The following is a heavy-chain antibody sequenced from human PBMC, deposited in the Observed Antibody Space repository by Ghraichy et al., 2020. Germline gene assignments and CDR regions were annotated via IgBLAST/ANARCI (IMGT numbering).Heavy chain of an antibody. Sequence: SVKVSCKASGGTFSSYAISWVRQAPGQGLEWMGGIIPIFGTANYAQKFQGRVTITADESTSTAYMELSSLRSEDTAVYYCARDGNVEMATISSVSFDYWGQGTLVTVSS. CDR2: IIPIFGTA. CDR3: ARDGNVEMATISSVSFDY. V-gene: IGHV1-69*13. D-gene: IGHD5-24*01. J-gene: IGHJ4*02. CDR1: GGTFSSYA.